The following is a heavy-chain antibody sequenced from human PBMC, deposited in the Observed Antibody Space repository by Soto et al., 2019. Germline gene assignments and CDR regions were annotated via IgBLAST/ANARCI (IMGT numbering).Heavy chain of an antibody. CDR3: ARMWAGYSYGIDY. D-gene: IGHD5-18*01. CDR1: GFSLSNARMG. V-gene: IGHV2-26*01. J-gene: IGHJ4*02. Sequence: SGPTLVNPTETLTLTCTVSGFSLSNARMGVSWIRQPPGKALEWLAHIFSNDEKSYSTSLKSRLTISKDTSKSQVVLTMTNMDPVGTATYYCARMWAGYSYGIDYWGQGTLVTVSS. CDR2: IFSNDEK.